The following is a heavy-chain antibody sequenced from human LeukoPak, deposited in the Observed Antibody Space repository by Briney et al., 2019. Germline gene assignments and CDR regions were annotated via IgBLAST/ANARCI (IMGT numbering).Heavy chain of an antibody. D-gene: IGHD1-1*01. CDR3: AHRSLTGTPDY. Sequence: SGPTLVKPTQTLTLTCTFSGFSLSTSGVGVGWIRQPPGKALEWLALVYWNDDKRYSPSLKSRLTITKDTSKNQVVLTMTNMDPVDTATYYCAHRSLTGTPDYWGQGTLVTVSS. CDR1: GFSLSTSGVG. J-gene: IGHJ4*02. V-gene: IGHV2-5*01. CDR2: VYWNDDK.